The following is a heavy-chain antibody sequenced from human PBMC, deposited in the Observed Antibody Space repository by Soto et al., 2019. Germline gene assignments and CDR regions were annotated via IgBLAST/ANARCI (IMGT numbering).Heavy chain of an antibody. CDR3: ARKDKSGYFNWFDP. J-gene: IGHJ5*02. CDR1: GYKFTSSW. Sequence: HGESLKISCRTSGYKFTSSWIAWVRQVPGKGLEWMGIIFPSDSDTRYSPSFQGQVTISADRSTSTVFLQWASLKASDTAVYFCARKDKSGYFNWFDPWGQGTLVTVSS. CDR2: IFPSDSDT. D-gene: IGHD3-22*01. V-gene: IGHV5-51*01.